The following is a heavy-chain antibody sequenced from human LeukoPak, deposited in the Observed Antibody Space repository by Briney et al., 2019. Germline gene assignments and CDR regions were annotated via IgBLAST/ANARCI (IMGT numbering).Heavy chain of an antibody. J-gene: IGHJ4*02. Sequence: PGGSLRLSCAASGFTFDDYAMHWVRQAPGKGLEWVSGISWNSGSIGYADSVKGRFTISRDNAKNSLYLQMNSLTADDTSLYYCAKDGKTTYYYDSSGYPFEYWGQGTLVTV. CDR2: ISWNSGSI. CDR3: AKDGKTTYYYDSSGYPFEY. V-gene: IGHV3-9*01. CDR1: GFTFDDYA. D-gene: IGHD3-22*01.